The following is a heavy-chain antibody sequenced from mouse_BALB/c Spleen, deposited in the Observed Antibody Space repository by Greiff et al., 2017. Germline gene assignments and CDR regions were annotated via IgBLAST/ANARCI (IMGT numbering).Heavy chain of an antibody. Sequence: VQLQESGAELMKPGASVKISCKATGYTFSSYWIEWVKQRPGHGLEWIGEILPGSGSTNYNEKFKVNATFTADTSSNTAYMQLSSLTSEDSAVYYCASYSYAMDYWGQGTSVTVSS. V-gene: IGHV1-9*01. CDR1: GYTFSSYW. D-gene: IGHD1-1*01. J-gene: IGHJ4*01. CDR2: ILPGSGST. CDR3: ASYSYAMDY.